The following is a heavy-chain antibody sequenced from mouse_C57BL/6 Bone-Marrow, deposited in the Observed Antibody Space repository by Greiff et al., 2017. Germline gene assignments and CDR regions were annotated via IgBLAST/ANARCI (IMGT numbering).Heavy chain of an antibody. V-gene: IGHV5-6*01. CDR2: ISSGGSYT. D-gene: IGHD6-2*01. CDR1: GFTFSSYG. J-gene: IGHJ3*01. CDR3: ARPSPFAY. Sequence: EVQRVESGGDLVKPGGSLKLSCAASGFTFSSYGMSWVRQTPDKRLEWVATISSGGSYTYYPDRLKGRFTISRDNSKNTLYLQISSLKSEDTAMYYCARPSPFAYWGQGTLVTVSA.